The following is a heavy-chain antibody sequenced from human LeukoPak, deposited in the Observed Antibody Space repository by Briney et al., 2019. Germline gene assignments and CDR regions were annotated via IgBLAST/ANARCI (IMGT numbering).Heavy chain of an antibody. J-gene: IGHJ4*02. CDR1: GVTFSSYS. CDR2: ISSSSSTI. D-gene: IGHD3-10*01. CDR3: ARGRGSDY. V-gene: IGHV3-48*04. Sequence: GGSLRLSCAASGVTFSSYSMNWVRQAPGKGLEWVAYISSSSSTIYYADSVKGRFTIARDNANKSLYLQMNSLSAEDTAVYYCARGRGSDYWGQGTLVTVSS.